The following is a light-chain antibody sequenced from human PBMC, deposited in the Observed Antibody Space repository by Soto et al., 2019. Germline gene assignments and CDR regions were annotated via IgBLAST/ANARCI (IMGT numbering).Light chain of an antibody. CDR2: DAP. CDR1: QNINTW. Sequence: DIQMTQSPSALSGSVGDRVTITCRASQNINTWLAWFRQIPGKAPKLLIYDAPSLESGVPPRFSGSGSDTDFTLTITNLQPDDVAIYYCQQYYSYSRTFGQGTKVEI. J-gene: IGKJ1*01. V-gene: IGKV1-5*01. CDR3: QQYYSYSRT.